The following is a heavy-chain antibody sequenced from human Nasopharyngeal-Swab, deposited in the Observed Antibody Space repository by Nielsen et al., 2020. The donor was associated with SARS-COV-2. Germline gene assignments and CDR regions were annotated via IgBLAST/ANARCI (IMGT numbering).Heavy chain of an antibody. J-gene: IGHJ3*02. Sequence: ASVQVSCKASGYTFTTYPMNWVRQAPGQRLEWMGWINAGNGNTKYSQKFQGRVTITRDTSASTAYMELSSLRSEDTAVYYCARGSYSSGWHTTDDAFDIWGQGTMVTVSS. V-gene: IGHV1-3*01. CDR2: INAGNGNT. CDR1: GYTFTTYP. D-gene: IGHD6-19*01. CDR3: ARGSYSSGWHTTDDAFDI.